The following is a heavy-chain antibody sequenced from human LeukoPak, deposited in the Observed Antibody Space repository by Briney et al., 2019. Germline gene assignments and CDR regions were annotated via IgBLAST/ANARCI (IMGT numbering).Heavy chain of an antibody. CDR1: GFTFSSYA. CDR3: AKGLSYYYDTSGYPYDAFDI. J-gene: IGHJ3*02. CDR2: IGGSGGST. D-gene: IGHD3-22*01. V-gene: IGHV3-23*01. Sequence: PGGSLRLSCAASGFTFSSYATTWVRQAPGKGLEWVSAIGGSGGSTYYADSVKGRFSISRDNSKNTLFLQMNSLRAEDTAVYYCAKGLSYYYDTSGYPYDAFDIWGQGTMVTVSS.